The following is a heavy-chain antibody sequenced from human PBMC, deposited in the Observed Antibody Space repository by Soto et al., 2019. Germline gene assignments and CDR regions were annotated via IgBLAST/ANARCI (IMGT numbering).Heavy chain of an antibody. CDR1: GGSISSSPYY. CDR2: INYSGST. Sequence: QLQLQESGPGLVKTSETLSLTCTVSGGSISSSPYYWGWIRQPPGKGLEWIGSINYSGSTYYNPSLKRRLTLSVDTSKNQFSLRVTSVTAADTALYYCSRRAPEGFDPWGQGTLVTVSS. V-gene: IGHV4-39*01. J-gene: IGHJ5*02. CDR3: SRRAPEGFDP.